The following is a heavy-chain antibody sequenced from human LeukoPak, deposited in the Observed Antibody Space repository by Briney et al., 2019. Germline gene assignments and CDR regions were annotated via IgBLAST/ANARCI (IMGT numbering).Heavy chain of an antibody. D-gene: IGHD2-2*01. Sequence: GGSLRLSCAASGFTFSDHGMHWVRQAPGKGLEWVAVISYDGSNKYYADSVRGRFTISRDNSKNTLYLQMNSLRAEDTAVYYCAKDSHGDIVVVPPSDWGQGTLVTVSS. J-gene: IGHJ4*02. V-gene: IGHV3-30*18. CDR3: AKDSHGDIVVVPPSD. CDR2: ISYDGSNK. CDR1: GFTFSDHG.